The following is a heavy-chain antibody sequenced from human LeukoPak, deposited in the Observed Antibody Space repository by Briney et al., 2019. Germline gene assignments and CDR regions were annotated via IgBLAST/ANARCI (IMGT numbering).Heavy chain of an antibody. J-gene: IGHJ4*02. Sequence: GASGKVSCKASGYTFTGYYIHWVRQAPGQGLEWMGWINPNSGGTNYAQKFQGRVTVTRDTSISTAYMELTRLTSDDTAVYYCARDATARDYSNSDYWGQGTLVTVSS. D-gene: IGHD4-11*01. V-gene: IGHV1-2*02. CDR3: ARDATARDYSNSDY. CDR2: INPNSGGT. CDR1: GYTFTGYY.